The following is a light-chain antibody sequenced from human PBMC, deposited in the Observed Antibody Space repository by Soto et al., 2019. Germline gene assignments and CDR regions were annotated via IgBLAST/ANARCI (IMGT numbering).Light chain of an antibody. CDR1: QSISSW. CDR3: QQYNSYSGT. Sequence: DIQMTQSPSTLSASVGDRVTITCRASQSISSWLAWYQQKPGKAPKLLIYDASSLECGVPSRFSGSGSGTEFTLINSRLQPDDFATYYCQQYNSYSGTFGQGTKVEIK. J-gene: IGKJ1*01. V-gene: IGKV1-5*01. CDR2: DAS.